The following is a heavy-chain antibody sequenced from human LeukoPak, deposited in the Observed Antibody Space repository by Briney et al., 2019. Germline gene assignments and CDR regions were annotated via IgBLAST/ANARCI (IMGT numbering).Heavy chain of an antibody. Sequence: GGSLRLSCAASGFIFSNSWMTWVRQAPGKGLESVAIINPDVTKKNYVDSVKGRFTISRGNAKNSLELQMNSLRAEDTAVYYCSRATGGSVDISGQGTVVTVSS. CDR2: INPDVTKK. J-gene: IGHJ3*02. CDR3: SRATGGSVDI. V-gene: IGHV3-7*04. CDR1: GFIFSNSW. D-gene: IGHD2-8*02.